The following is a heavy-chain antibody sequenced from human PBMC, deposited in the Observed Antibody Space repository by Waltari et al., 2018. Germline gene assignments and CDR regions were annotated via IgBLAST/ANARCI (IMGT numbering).Heavy chain of an antibody. CDR3: VRDQGVGGTSLNY. D-gene: IGHD1-26*01. Sequence: QVQLVQSGAEVKKPGASVKVSCKASGYTYTGYYMHWVRQAPGQGLEWVGWVNPSNGATKYAQNFQGRVTMTRDTSISTFYMELSRLRSGDTGMYYCVRDQGVGGTSLNYWSQGTLVTVSS. CDR2: VNPSNGAT. J-gene: IGHJ4*02. V-gene: IGHV1-2*02. CDR1: GYTYTGYY.